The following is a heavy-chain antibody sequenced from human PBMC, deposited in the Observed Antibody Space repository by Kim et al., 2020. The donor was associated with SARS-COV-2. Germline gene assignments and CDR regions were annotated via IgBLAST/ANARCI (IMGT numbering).Heavy chain of an antibody. V-gene: IGHV1-69*13. CDR3: ARELPYYGSGSYSPFDY. J-gene: IGHJ4*02. D-gene: IGHD3-10*01. Sequence: SVKVSCKASGGTFSSYAISWVRQAPGQGLEWMGGIIPIFGTANYAQKFQGRVTITADESTSTAYMELSSLRSEDTAVYYCARELPYYGSGSYSPFDYWGQGTLVTVSS. CDR2: IIPIFGTA. CDR1: GGTFSSYA.